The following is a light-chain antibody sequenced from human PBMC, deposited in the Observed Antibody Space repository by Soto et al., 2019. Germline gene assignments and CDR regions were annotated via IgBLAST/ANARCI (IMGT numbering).Light chain of an antibody. CDR2: DAS. CDR3: QQRSNWPLT. J-gene: IGKJ5*01. CDR1: QSVSSN. V-gene: IGKV3-11*01. Sequence: EIVLSQSPATLSLSPGERATLSCRTSQSVSSNFACYQQKPGRAPRLLIYDASNSATGIPARFIGSGSGTDSTITLSSLEPDDVAVYYCQQRSNWPLTFGQGTRLEIK.